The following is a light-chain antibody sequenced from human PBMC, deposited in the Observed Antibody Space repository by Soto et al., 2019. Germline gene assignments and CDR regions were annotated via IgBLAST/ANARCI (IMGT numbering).Light chain of an antibody. CDR2: DDS. CDR1: NVGSKS. V-gene: IGLV3-21*02. Sequence: SYYLTQPPSVSVAPGQTATVTCWGNNVGSKSVHWYQQKPGQAPVLVVYDDSDRPSGIPERFSGSNSGNTATLTISRVEAGDEADYYCQVWDTSSDQGVFGTGTKVTV. CDR3: QVWDTSSDQGV. J-gene: IGLJ1*01.